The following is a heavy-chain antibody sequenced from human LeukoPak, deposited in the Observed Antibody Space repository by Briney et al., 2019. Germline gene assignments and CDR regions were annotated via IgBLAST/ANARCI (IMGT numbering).Heavy chain of an antibody. V-gene: IGHV3-30*04. CDR1: GINFGASI. Sequence: GTSLRLSCATSGINFGASIMHWIRQAPGKGLEWVAGLSFDESSYHGGSVEGRFIISGDNSKRTLYLQMNSLKVEDTALYYCAREGHSSGFAPAFDTWGQGTMVTVSS. CDR3: AREGHSSGFAPAFDT. CDR2: LSFDESS. J-gene: IGHJ3*02. D-gene: IGHD6-19*01.